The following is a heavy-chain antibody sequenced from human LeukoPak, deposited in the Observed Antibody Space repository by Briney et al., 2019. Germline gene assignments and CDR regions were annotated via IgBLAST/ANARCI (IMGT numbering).Heavy chain of an antibody. CDR2: IIPIFGTA. Sequence: ASVKVSCKASGGTFSSYPISWVRQAPGQGLEWMGGIIPIFGTANYAQKFQGRVTITTDESTSTAYMELSSLRSEDTAVYYCARGGLRFSGSYYFDYWGQGTLVTVSS. V-gene: IGHV1-69*05. CDR3: ARGGLRFSGSYYFDY. J-gene: IGHJ4*02. CDR1: GGTFSSYP. D-gene: IGHD6-25*01.